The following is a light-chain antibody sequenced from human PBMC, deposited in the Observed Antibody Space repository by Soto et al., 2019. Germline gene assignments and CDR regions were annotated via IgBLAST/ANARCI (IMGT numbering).Light chain of an antibody. Sequence: QSVLTQPPSASGTPGQRVTISCSGSSSNIGSNYVYWYQQLPGTAPKLLIYSNNQRPSGVPDRFSGSKSGTSASLAISGLRAEDEAEYYCAAWDDNLSGLVFGGGTKVTVL. J-gene: IGLJ2*01. CDR3: AAWDDNLSGLV. CDR1: SSNIGSNY. V-gene: IGLV1-47*02. CDR2: SNN.